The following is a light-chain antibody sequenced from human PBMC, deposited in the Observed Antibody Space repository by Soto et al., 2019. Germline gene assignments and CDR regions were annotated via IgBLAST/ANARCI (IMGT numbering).Light chain of an antibody. CDR2: GAS. Sequence: DIQMTQSPSAMSAFVGDRVTITCRASQGISSFLAWFQQKPGKVPKRLIYGASRLQSGVPSRFSGSGSGTEFSLTISSLQPEDFETYYCLQHESSPYTFGPGTKLEIK. CDR1: QGISSF. V-gene: IGKV1-17*03. J-gene: IGKJ2*01. CDR3: LQHESSPYT.